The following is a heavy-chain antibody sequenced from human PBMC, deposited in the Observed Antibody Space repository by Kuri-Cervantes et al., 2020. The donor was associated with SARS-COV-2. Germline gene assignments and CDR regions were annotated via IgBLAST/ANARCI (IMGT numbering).Heavy chain of an antibody. CDR3: ARAELTGIDY. J-gene: IGHJ4*02. D-gene: IGHD7-27*01. Sequence: ASVKVSCKASGYTFTSYYMHWVRQAPGQGLEWMGIINPSGGSTSYAQKFQGRVTMTRETSTSTVYTELSSLRSEDTAVYYCARAELTGIDYWGQGTLVTVSS. V-gene: IGHV1-46*01. CDR2: INPSGGST. CDR1: GYTFTSYY.